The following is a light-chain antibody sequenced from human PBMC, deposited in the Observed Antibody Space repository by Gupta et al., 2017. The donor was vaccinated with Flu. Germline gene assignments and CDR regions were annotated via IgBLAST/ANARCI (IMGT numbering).Light chain of an antibody. CDR1: QSVSRY. Sequence: EIVFTPSPATLSLSPGERATLSCRASQSVSRYLAWYQQKPGQAPRLRIYDAANRATGIPARFSGSGAGTDFTLTISSREPEDVAVYYCQQRSNGHRVITFGHGTKVDIK. J-gene: IGKJ3*01. CDR2: DAA. V-gene: IGKV3-11*01. CDR3: QQRSNGHRVIT.